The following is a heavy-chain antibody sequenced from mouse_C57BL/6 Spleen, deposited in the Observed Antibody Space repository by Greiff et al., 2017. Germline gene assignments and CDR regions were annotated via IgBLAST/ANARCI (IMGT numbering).Heavy chain of an antibody. CDR1: GYTFTSYW. V-gene: IGHV1-52*01. Sequence: QVQLKQPGAELVRPGSSVKLSCKASGYTFTSYWMHWVKQRPIQGLEWIGNIDPSDSETHYNQKFKDKATLTVDKSSSTAYMQLSSLTSEDSAVYYCARIYYGSSYARDYWGQGTSVTVSS. D-gene: IGHD1-1*01. J-gene: IGHJ4*01. CDR2: IDPSDSET. CDR3: ARIYYGSSYARDY.